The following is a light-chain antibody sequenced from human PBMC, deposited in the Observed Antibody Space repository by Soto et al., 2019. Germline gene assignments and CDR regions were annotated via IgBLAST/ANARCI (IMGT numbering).Light chain of an antibody. V-gene: IGKV3-11*01. CDR3: QQRSDWPIT. Sequence: EIVLTQSPATLSLSPGERATLSCRASQSINSYLAWYQQKPGQAPRLLIYETSNRATDIPARFSGSGSGTDFTLTISSLVPEDFAVYYCQQRSDWPITFGLGTRLEIK. J-gene: IGKJ5*01. CDR1: QSINSY. CDR2: ETS.